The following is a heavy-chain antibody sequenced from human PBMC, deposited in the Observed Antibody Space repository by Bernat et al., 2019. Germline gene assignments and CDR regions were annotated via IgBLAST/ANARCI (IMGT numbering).Heavy chain of an antibody. D-gene: IGHD5-24*01. J-gene: IGHJ4*02. CDR2: ISWDGGST. Sequence: EVQLVESGGVVVQPGGSLRLSCAASGFTFDDYTMHWVHQAPGKGLEWVSLISWDGGSTYYADSVKGRFTISRDNSKNSLYLQMNSLRTEDTALYYCAKDHHRGYFDYWGQGTLVTVSS. CDR1: GFTFDDYT. CDR3: AKDHHRGYFDY. V-gene: IGHV3-43*01.